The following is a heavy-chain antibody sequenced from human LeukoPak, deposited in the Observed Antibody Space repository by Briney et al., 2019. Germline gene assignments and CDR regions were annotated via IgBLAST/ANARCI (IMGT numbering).Heavy chain of an antibody. CDR1: GFTFSRSA. CDR2: IGVGGGNT. CDR3: AIYSASAHDY. D-gene: IGHD2-15*01. V-gene: IGHV1-58*01. Sequence: GASVKVSCKTSGFTFSRSAVQWVRQARGQGLEWIGWIGVGGGNTNYAQRVQDRVTITRDMSTRTAYMELSSLRSKDTAVYYCAIYSASAHDYWGQGTLVTVSS. J-gene: IGHJ4*02.